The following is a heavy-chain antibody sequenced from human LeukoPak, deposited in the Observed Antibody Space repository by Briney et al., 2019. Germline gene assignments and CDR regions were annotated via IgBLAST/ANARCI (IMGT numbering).Heavy chain of an antibody. J-gene: IGHJ5*02. Sequence: SETLSLTCAVYGGSLSGYYWSWIRQPPGKGLEWIGEINHSGSTNYNPSLKSRVTISVDTSKNQFSLKLSSVTAADTAVYYCARGKMVVPAAIVWFDPWGQGTLVTVSS. CDR3: ARGKMVVPAAIVWFDP. CDR1: GGSLSGYY. D-gene: IGHD2-2*02. V-gene: IGHV4-34*01. CDR2: INHSGST.